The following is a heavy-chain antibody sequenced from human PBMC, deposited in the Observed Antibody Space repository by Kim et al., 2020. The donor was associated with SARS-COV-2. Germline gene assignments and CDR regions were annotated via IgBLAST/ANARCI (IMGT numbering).Heavy chain of an antibody. CDR1: GGSISSGGYY. Sequence: TLSLTCTVSGGSISSGGYYWSWIRQHPGKGLEWIGYIYYSGSTYYNPSLKSRVTISVDTSKNQFSLKLSSVTAADTAVYYCARDRYGDYEYYYYGMDVWGQGTTVTVSS. CDR2: IYYSGST. CDR3: ARDRYGDYEYYYYGMDV. D-gene: IGHD4-17*01. J-gene: IGHJ6*02. V-gene: IGHV4-31*03.